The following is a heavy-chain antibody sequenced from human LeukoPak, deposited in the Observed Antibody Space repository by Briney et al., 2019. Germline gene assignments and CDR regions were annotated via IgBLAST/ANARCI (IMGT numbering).Heavy chain of an antibody. CDR1: GGSFSGYY. Sequence: TSETLSLTCAVYGGSFSGYYWSWIRQPPGKGLEWIGELNHSGSTNYTPSLKSRVTISVDTSKHQFSLKLSSVTAADTAVYYCARAKRQWLVRSMFDYWGQGTLVTVSS. V-gene: IGHV4-34*01. J-gene: IGHJ4*02. D-gene: IGHD6-19*01. CDR3: ARAKRQWLVRSMFDY. CDR2: LNHSGST.